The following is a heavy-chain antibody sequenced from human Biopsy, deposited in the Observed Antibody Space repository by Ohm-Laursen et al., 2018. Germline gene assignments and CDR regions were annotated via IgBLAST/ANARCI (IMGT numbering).Heavy chain of an antibody. Sequence: SLRLSCAASGFTFSDHYMEWVRQAPGRGLEWVGRSRNKANGYTTEYAASVKGRFTISRDNAKNSLYLQMNSLRAEDTAFYYCTKDQDYGDYGMDVWGQGTTVTVSS. J-gene: IGHJ6*02. CDR3: TKDQDYGDYGMDV. D-gene: IGHD4-17*01. CDR1: GFTFSDHY. CDR2: SRNKANGYTT. V-gene: IGHV3-72*01.